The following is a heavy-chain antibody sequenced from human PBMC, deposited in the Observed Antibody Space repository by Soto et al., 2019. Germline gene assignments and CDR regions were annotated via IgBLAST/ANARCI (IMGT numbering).Heavy chain of an antibody. CDR3: ARESVGDYPLLDY. CDR1: GGYYSSYT. Sequence: QVQVVQSGAEVKKPGSSVKVSCKASGGYYSSYTITWVRQAPGQGLEWMGRVIPILGVVNYAQKFQGKVTFTADKSTITAYMELSSLRSDDTAVYYCARESVGDYPLLDYGGQGTLVTVSS. CDR2: VIPILGVV. J-gene: IGHJ4*01. D-gene: IGHD4-17*01. V-gene: IGHV1-69*08.